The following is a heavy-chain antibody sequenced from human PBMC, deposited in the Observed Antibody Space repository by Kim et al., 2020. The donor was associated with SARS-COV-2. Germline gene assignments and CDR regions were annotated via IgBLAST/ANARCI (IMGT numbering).Heavy chain of an antibody. V-gene: IGHV3-53*04. Sequence: STYYADSVKGRFTISRHNSKNTLYLQMNSLRAEDTAVYYCARAVYGAFDYWGQGTLVTVSS. CDR3: ARAVYGAFDY. D-gene: IGHD4-17*01. CDR2: ST. J-gene: IGHJ4*02.